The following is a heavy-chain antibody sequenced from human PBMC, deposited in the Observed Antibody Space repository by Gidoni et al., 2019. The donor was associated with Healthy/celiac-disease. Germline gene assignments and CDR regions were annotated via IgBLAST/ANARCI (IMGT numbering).Heavy chain of an antibody. CDR3: ARDRGLSWGWFDP. Sequence: QVQLQQWGAGLLTPSATLSLTCAVSGGSFSGYYWRWIRQPPGKGLEWIGEINHSGSTNYTPSLNIRVTISVDTSKNQFSLKLSSVTAADTAVYYCARDRGLSWGWFDPWGQGTLVTVSS. CDR1: GGSFSGYY. CDR2: INHSGST. J-gene: IGHJ5*02. V-gene: IGHV4-34*01. D-gene: IGHD3-16*01.